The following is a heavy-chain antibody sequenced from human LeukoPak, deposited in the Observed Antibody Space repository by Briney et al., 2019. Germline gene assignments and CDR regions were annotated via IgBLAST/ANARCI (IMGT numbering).Heavy chain of an antibody. CDR1: GFTVRSNY. Sequence: GGSLRLSCAASGFTVRSNYMTWVRQAPGKGLEWVAVIYSGGITYYADSVEGRFTVSRDNSKNTLYLQMNSLRAEDTAVYYCARGSEGYCSGGGCSLSYWGQGTLVTVSS. J-gene: IGHJ4*02. CDR3: ARGSEGYCSGGGCSLSY. V-gene: IGHV3-66*01. D-gene: IGHD2-15*01. CDR2: IYSGGIT.